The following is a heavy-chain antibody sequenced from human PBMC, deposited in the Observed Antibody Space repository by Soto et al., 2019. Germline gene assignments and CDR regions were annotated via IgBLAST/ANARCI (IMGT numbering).Heavy chain of an antibody. CDR2: ISYDGSNK. J-gene: IGHJ4*02. D-gene: IGHD3-10*01. CDR3: ARDLTYSFDY. V-gene: IGHV3-30-3*01. CDR1: GFTFSNYA. Sequence: QPGGSLRLSCAASGFTFSNYAVHWVRQAPGKGLEWVALISYDGSNKYYADSVKGRFTISRDNSKNTLYLQMNSLRPEDTAVYYCARDLTYSFDYWGQGTLVTVSS.